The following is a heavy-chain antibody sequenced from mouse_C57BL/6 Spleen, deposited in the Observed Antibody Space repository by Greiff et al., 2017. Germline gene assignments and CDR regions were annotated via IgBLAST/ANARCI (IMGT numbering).Heavy chain of an antibody. V-gene: IGHV1-80*01. D-gene: IGHD4-1*01. Sequence: VKLQQSGAELVKPGASVKISCKASGYAFSSYWMNWVKQRPGKGLEWIGQIYPGDGDTNYNGKFKGKATLPADKSTSTAYMQLSSLTSEDTAVYFCARWELVDWDRFAYWGQGTLVTVSA. CDR1: GYAFSSYW. J-gene: IGHJ3*01. CDR3: ARWELVDWDRFAY. CDR2: IYPGDGDT.